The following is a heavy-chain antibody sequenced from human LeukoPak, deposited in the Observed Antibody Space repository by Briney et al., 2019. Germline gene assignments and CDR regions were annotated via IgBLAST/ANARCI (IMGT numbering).Heavy chain of an antibody. CDR1: GFTFSSYA. CDR2: ISYDGSNK. CDR3: ARVQGRVLGRPWFDP. D-gene: IGHD3-10*01. Sequence: GGSLRLSCAASGFTFSSYAMHWVRQAPGKGLEWVAVISYDGSNKYYADSVKGRFTISRDNSKNTLYLQMNSLRAEGTAVYYCARVQGRVLGRPWFDPWGQGTLVTVSS. J-gene: IGHJ5*02. V-gene: IGHV3-30*04.